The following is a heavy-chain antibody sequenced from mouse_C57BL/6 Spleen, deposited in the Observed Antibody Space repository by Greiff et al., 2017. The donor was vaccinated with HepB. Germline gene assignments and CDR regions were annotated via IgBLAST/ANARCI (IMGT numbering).Heavy chain of an antibody. V-gene: IGHV1-50*01. CDR3: ARGGHYYGLDY. CDR1: GYTFTSYW. Sequence: QVQLKQPGAELVKPGASVKLSCKASGYTFTSYWMQWVKQRPGQGLEWIGEIDPSDSYTNYNQKFKGKATLTVDTSSSTAYMQLSSLTSEDSAVYYCARGGHYYGLDYWGQGTTLTVSS. D-gene: IGHD1-2*01. J-gene: IGHJ2*01. CDR2: IDPSDSYT.